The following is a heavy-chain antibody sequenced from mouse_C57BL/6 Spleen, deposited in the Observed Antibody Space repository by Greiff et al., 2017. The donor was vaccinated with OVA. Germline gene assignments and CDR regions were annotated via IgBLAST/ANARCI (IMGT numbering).Heavy chain of an antibody. V-gene: IGHV1-74*01. CDR2: IHPSDSDT. CDR1: GYTFTSYW. D-gene: IGHD1-1*01. CDR3: ATPSTVVARGFAY. J-gene: IGHJ3*01. Sequence: QVQLQQPGAELVKPGASVKVSCKASGYTFTSYWMHWVKQRPGQGLEWIGRIHPSDSDTNYNQKFKGKATLTVDNSSSTAYMQLSSLTSEDSAVYYCATPSTVVARGFAYWGQGTLVTVSA.